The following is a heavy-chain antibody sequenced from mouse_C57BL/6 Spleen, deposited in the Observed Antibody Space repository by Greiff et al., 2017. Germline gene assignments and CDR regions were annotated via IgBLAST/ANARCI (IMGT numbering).Heavy chain of an antibody. D-gene: IGHD2-3*01. CDR3: AGIYDEWVPYYAMDY. J-gene: IGHJ4*01. CDR2: IYPRSGNT. Sequence: QVQLQQSGAELARPGASVKLSCKASGYTFTSYGISWVKQRTGQGLEWIGEIYPRSGNTYYNEKFKGKATLTADKSSSTAYMELRSLTSEDSAVYFCAGIYDEWVPYYAMDYWGQGTSVTVSS. V-gene: IGHV1-81*01. CDR1: GYTFTSYG.